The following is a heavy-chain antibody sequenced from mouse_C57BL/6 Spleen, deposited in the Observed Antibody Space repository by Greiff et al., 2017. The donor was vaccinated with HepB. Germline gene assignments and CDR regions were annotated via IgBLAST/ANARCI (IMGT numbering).Heavy chain of an antibody. CDR1: GYTFTSYD. J-gene: IGHJ4*01. V-gene: IGHV1-85*01. CDR3: AREGHDGLYAMDY. D-gene: IGHD2-3*01. CDR2: IYPRDGST. Sequence: QVQLQQSGPELVKPGASVKLSCKASGYTFTSYDITWVKQRPGQGLEWIGWIYPRDGSTKYNEKFKGKATLTVDTSSSTAYMERHSLTSEDSAVYFCAREGHDGLYAMDYWGQGTSVTVSS.